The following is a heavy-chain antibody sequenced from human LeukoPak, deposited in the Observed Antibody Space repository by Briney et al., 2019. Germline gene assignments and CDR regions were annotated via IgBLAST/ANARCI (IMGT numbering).Heavy chain of an antibody. J-gene: IGHJ2*01. V-gene: IGHV4-30-4*08. CDR1: GGSISSGDYY. Sequence: SETLSLTCTVSGGSISSGDYYWSWIRQPPGKGLEWIGYIYYSGSTYYNPSLKSRVTISVDTSKNQFSLTLSSVTATDTAVYYCARQGSRYWYFDLWGRGTLVTVSS. CDR3: ARQGSRYWYFDL. D-gene: IGHD3-10*01. CDR2: IYYSGST.